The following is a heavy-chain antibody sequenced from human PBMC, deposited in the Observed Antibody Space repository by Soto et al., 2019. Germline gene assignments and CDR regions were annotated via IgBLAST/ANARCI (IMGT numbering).Heavy chain of an antibody. CDR2: IYYSGST. D-gene: IGHD6-6*01. V-gene: IGHV4-59*01. Sequence: PSETLSLTCTVSGGSISSYYWSWIRQPPGKGLEWIGYIYYSGSTNYNPSLKSRVTISVDTSKNQFSLKLSSVTAADTAVYYCARGVAARPPYYYGMDVWGQGTPVTVYS. J-gene: IGHJ6*02. CDR3: ARGVAARPPYYYGMDV. CDR1: GGSISSYY.